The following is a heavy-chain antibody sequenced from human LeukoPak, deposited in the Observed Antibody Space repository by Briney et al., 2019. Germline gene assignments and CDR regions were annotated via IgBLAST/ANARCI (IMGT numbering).Heavy chain of an antibody. CDR2: ISSSGSTI. CDR3: ARTGEYVDRFDY. J-gene: IGHJ4*02. Sequence: GGSLRLSCAASGFTFSSYEMNWVRQAPGKGLEWVSYISSSGSTIYYADSVKGRFTISRDNAKNSLYLQMNSLRAEDTAVYYCARTGEYVDRFDYWGQGTLVTVSS. V-gene: IGHV3-48*03. D-gene: IGHD6-6*01. CDR1: GFTFSSYE.